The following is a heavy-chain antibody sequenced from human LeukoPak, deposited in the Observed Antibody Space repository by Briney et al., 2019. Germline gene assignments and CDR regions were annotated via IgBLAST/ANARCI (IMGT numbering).Heavy chain of an antibody. CDR1: GGTFSSYA. J-gene: IGHJ4*02. CDR2: IIPIFGTA. CDR3: AREGVGRGAYSTIDY. Sequence: ASVKVSCKASGGTFSSYAISWVRQAPGQGLEWMGGIIPIFGTASYAQKFQGRVTITADESTSTAYMELSSLRSEDTAVYYCAREGVGRGAYSTIDYWGQGTLVTVSS. D-gene: IGHD6-13*01. V-gene: IGHV1-69*13.